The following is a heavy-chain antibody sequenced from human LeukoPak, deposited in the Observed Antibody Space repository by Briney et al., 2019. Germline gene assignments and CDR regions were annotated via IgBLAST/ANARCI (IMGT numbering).Heavy chain of an antibody. V-gene: IGHV1-46*01. Sequence: ASVKVSCKAFGYTFTSYYMHWVRQAPGQGLEWMGIINPSGGSTRYAEKFQGRVTMTRDTSTSTVYMELSSLRSEDTAIYYCARTNYHDSTGFYDYCGQGTLVTVSS. CDR3: ARTNYHDSTGFYDY. CDR2: INPSGGST. D-gene: IGHD3-22*01. CDR1: GYTFTSYY. J-gene: IGHJ4*02.